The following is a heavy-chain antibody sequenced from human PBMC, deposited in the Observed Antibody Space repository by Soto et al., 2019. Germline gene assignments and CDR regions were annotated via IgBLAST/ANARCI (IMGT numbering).Heavy chain of an antibody. Sequence: GASVKVSCKASGYTFTGYYMHWVRQAPGQGLEWMGWINPNSGGTNYAQKFQGWVTMTRDTSISTAYMELSRLRSDDTAVYYCARALREGGYDWWYYYDGMDVWGQGTTVTVSS. CDR1: GYTFTGYY. J-gene: IGHJ6*02. D-gene: IGHD5-12*01. CDR3: ARALREGGYDWWYYYDGMDV. CDR2: INPNSGGT. V-gene: IGHV1-2*04.